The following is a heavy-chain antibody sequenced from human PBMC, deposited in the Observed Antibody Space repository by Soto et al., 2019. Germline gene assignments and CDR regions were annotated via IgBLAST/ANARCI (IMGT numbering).Heavy chain of an antibody. D-gene: IGHD3-10*01. J-gene: IGHJ4*02. CDR3: ARGSDFYFGSGNLDY. CDR1: AFTFNFYS. Sequence: QVQLVESGGGVVQPGRSLRLSCAASAFTFNFYSMHWVRQAPGKGLEWVAVISFDESKEFYADSVKGRFTISRDNSINTLYLQMTSLRAEDTAVYYCARGSDFYFGSGNLDYWGQGSLVTVSS. CDR2: ISFDESKE. V-gene: IGHV3-30-3*01.